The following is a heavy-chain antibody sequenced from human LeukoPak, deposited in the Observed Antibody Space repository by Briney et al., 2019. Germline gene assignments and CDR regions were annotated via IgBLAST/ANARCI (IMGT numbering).Heavy chain of an antibody. V-gene: IGHV3-30*02. Sequence: GGSLRLSCAASGFSFSSYGMHWVRQAPGKGLEWVAFIRYDKNNDYYADSVRGRFTISRDNSKNTLYLQMNSLRAEDTAVYYCARAVTRWLERGPIDYWGQGTLVTVSS. CDR2: IRYDKNND. J-gene: IGHJ4*02. CDR1: GFSFSSYG. D-gene: IGHD5-24*01. CDR3: ARAVTRWLERGPIDY.